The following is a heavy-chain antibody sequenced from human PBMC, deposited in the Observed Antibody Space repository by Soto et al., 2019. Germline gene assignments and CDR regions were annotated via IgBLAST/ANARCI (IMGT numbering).Heavy chain of an antibody. CDR1: GFSLSTSGVG. CDR2: IYWDDDK. D-gene: IGHD3-22*01. Sequence: SGPTLVNTTQTLTLTCTFAGFSLSTSGVGVGWIRQPPGKALEWLALIYWDDDKRYSPSLKSRLTITKDTSKNQVVLTMTNMDPVDTATYYCAHRRTNYYDSSDPGPFDYWGQGTLVTVSS. CDR3: AHRRTNYYDSSDPGPFDY. J-gene: IGHJ4*02. V-gene: IGHV2-5*02.